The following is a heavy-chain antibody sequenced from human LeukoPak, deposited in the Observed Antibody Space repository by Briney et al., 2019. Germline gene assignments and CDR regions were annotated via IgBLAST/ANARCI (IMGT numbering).Heavy chain of an antibody. CDR3: ARDRRILEWLFTFDY. CDR1: GYTLTSYG. Sequence: ASVKVSCKASGYTLTSYGISWVRQAPGQGLEWMGWISAYNGNTNYAQKLQGRVTMTTDTSTSTAYMELRSLRSDDTAVYYCARDRRILEWLFTFDYWGQGTLVTVSS. CDR2: ISAYNGNT. D-gene: IGHD3-3*01. V-gene: IGHV1-18*01. J-gene: IGHJ4*02.